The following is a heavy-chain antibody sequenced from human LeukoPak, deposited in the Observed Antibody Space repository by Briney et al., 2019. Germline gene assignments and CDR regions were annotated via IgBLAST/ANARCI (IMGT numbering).Heavy chain of an antibody. D-gene: IGHD4-23*01. CDR3: ARAIYGGNPLAFQH. J-gene: IGHJ1*01. CDR2: IYYSGST. CDR1: GGSISSYY. Sequence: SETLSLTCTVSGGSISSYYWSWIRQPPGKGLEWIGYIYYSGSTNYNPSLKSRVTISVDTSRNQFSLKLSSVTAADTAVYYCARAIYGGNPLAFQHWGQGTLVTVSS. V-gene: IGHV4-59*01.